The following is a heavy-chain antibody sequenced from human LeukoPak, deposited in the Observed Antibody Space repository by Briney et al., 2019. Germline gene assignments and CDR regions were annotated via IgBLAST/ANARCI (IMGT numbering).Heavy chain of an antibody. CDR3: AVPAYCGGDCSLNYFDY. CDR1: GGTFSSYT. CDR2: IIPTFGTA. J-gene: IGHJ4*02. V-gene: IGHV1-69*01. D-gene: IGHD2-21*02. Sequence: SVKLSCKASGGTFSSYTISWVRRAPGQGLEWMGGIIPTFGTAKYAQRFQARVTITADESTSTAYMELSSLRSEDTAVYYCAVPAYCGGDCSLNYFDYWGQGTLVTVSS.